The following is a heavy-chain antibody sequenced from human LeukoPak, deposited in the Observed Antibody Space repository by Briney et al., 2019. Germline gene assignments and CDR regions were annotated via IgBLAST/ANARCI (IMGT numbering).Heavy chain of an antibody. J-gene: IGHJ5*02. CDR3: ARDQTTRASGTYYSWFDP. CDR2: INPDGSTT. Sequence: GGSLRLSCAASGFTFSSYWVHWVRQAPGRGLVWVSRINPDGSTTNYADSVKGRFTISRDNAKNTLYLQMNSLRAEDTAVYYCARDQTTRASGTYYSWFDPWGQGTLVTVSS. CDR1: GFTFSSYW. V-gene: IGHV3-74*01. D-gene: IGHD1-26*01.